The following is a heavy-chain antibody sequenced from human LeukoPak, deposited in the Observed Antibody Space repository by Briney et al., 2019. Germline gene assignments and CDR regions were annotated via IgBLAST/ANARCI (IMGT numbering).Heavy chain of an antibody. J-gene: IGHJ4*02. V-gene: IGHV3-23*01. CDR2: ISGSGTST. CDR1: GFTFSSYA. CDR3: ARIGYSSSSFDY. D-gene: IGHD6-6*01. Sequence: HAGGSLRLSCAASGFTFSSYAMSWVRQAPGKGLEWVSAISGSGTSTYYADSVKGRFTLSRDNSKNTLYLQMNSLRAEDTAVYHCARIGYSSSSFDYWGQGTLVTVSS.